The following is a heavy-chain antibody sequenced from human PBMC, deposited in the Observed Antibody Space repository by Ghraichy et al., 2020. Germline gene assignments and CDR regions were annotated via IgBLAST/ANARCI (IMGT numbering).Heavy chain of an antibody. D-gene: IGHD6-19*01. J-gene: IGHJ4*02. CDR2: ISSSSSTI. CDR3: AREVRGIYSSGWQFDY. V-gene: IGHV3-48*02. CDR1: GFTFSSYS. Sequence: GGSLRLSCAASGFTFSSYSMNWVRQAPGKGLEWVSYISSSSSTIYYADSVKGRFTISRDNAENSLYLQMNSLRDEDTAVYYCAREVRGIYSSGWQFDYWGQGTLVTVSS.